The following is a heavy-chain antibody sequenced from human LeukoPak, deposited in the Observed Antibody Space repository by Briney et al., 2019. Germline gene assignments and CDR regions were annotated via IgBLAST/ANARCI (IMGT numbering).Heavy chain of an antibody. CDR2: IYVDGGT. V-gene: IGHV3-66*01. J-gene: IGHJ4*02. CDR1: GLTVSSNY. D-gene: IGHD6-19*01. CDR3: AKDSAGQWLVPYFDY. Sequence: GGSLRLSCAASGLTVSSNYMSWIRQAPGEGLEWVSLIYVDGGTSYTDSVRGRFSISRDSSKNTLYLQMNSLRAEDTAVYYCAKDSAGQWLVPYFDYWGQGTLVTVSS.